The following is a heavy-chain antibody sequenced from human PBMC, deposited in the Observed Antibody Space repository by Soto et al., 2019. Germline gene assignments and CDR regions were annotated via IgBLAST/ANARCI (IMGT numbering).Heavy chain of an antibody. Sequence: ASVKVSCKASGYTFTGYYMHWVRQPPGQGLEWMGIINPSGGSTSYAQKFQGRVTMTRDTSTSTVYMELSSLRSEDTAVYYCARTKAAGTGAFDIWGQGTMVTVSS. CDR3: ARTKAAGTGAFDI. CDR2: INPSGGST. J-gene: IGHJ3*02. V-gene: IGHV1-46*01. D-gene: IGHD6-13*01. CDR1: GYTFTGYY.